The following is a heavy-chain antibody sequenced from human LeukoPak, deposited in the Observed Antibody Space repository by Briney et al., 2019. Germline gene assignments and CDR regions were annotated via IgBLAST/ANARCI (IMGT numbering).Heavy chain of an antibody. D-gene: IGHD4-17*01. J-gene: IGHJ6*02. CDR1: RFTFSDYW. Sequence: GGSLRLSCAASRFTFSDYWIHWVRQAPGKGLEWVSYISSSISSIHYADSVRGRFTISRDNAKNSLYLQINSPRDEDTAVYYCARAFYGDYGMDVWAKGPRSPSP. CDR3: ARAFYGDYGMDV. CDR2: ISSSISSI. V-gene: IGHV3-48*02.